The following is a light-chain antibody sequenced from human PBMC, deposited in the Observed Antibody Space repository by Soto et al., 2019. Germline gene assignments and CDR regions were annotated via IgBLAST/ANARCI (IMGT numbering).Light chain of an antibody. V-gene: IGKV3-20*01. CDR2: GAS. CDR1: QSVTSNN. Sequence: EIVLTQSPGTLSLSPGERVSLSCRASQSVTSNNLAWYQQKPGQAPRLLIYGASSRATGIPDRFSGSGSGTDFTLTISRLEPEDFAVYYCQQYNRSPQVTFGQGTRLDIK. J-gene: IGKJ5*01. CDR3: QQYNRSPQVT.